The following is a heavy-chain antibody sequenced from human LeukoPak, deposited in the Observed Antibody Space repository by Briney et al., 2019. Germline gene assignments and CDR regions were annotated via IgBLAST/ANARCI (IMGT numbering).Heavy chain of an antibody. CDR3: ARGRSYYDILTGYYNVHNFDY. Sequence: MTSETLSLTCTVSGGSISSYYWSWIRQPPGKGLEWIGYIYYSGSTNYNPSLKSRVTISVDTSKNQFSLELSSVTAADTAVYYCARGRSYYDILTGYYNVHNFDYWGQGTLVTVSS. CDR1: GGSISSYY. CDR2: IYYSGST. V-gene: IGHV4-59*01. J-gene: IGHJ4*02. D-gene: IGHD3-9*01.